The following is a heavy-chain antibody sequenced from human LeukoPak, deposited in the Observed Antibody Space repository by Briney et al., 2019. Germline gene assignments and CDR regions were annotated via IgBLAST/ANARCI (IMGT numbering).Heavy chain of an antibody. Sequence: ASVKVSCKASGYTFTGYYMHWVRQAPGQGLEWMGWINPNSGGTNYAQKFQGRVTMTRDTSISTAYMELSRLRSGDTAVYYCASSLEGSGYDWNYWGQGTLVTVSS. CDR2: INPNSGGT. CDR3: ASSLEGSGYDWNY. D-gene: IGHD5-12*01. V-gene: IGHV1-2*02. CDR1: GYTFTGYY. J-gene: IGHJ4*02.